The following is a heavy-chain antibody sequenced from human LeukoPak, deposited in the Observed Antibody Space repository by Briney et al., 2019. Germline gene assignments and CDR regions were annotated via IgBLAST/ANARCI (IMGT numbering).Heavy chain of an antibody. D-gene: IGHD6-6*01. V-gene: IGHV4-61*02. CDR1: GGSISSGSYY. CDR2: IYTSGST. Sequence: SQTLSLTCTVSGGSISSGSYYWSWIRQPAGKGLEWIGRIYTSGSTNYNPSLKSRVTISVDTSKNQFSLKLSSVTAADTAVYYCAGEPRQLAPNVFDPWGQGTLVTVSS. J-gene: IGHJ5*02. CDR3: AGEPRQLAPNVFDP.